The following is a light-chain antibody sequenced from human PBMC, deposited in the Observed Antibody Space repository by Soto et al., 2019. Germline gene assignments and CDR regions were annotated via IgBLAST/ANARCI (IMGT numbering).Light chain of an antibody. J-gene: IGKJ2*01. CDR3: HQVGNPLYT. V-gene: IGKV3-20*01. Sequence: EIVLKHSPGTLYLSPGDIATLYCKASQSVSSSHLAWYQQKDEQPPRLLLHDTASRAVGIQYRFSGRGSGTDFTLTICRLDPEDFAVYDCHQVGNPLYTFGQGTKLEIK. CDR2: DTA. CDR1: QSVSSSH.